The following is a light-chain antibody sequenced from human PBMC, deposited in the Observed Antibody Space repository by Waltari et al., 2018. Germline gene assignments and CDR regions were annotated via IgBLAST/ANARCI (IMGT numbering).Light chain of an antibody. V-gene: IGLV2-14*03. J-gene: IGLJ2*01. CDR2: AVS. Sequence: QSALTQPASVFGSLGQSVTISCTGTATDIGGYDSVSWYQQHSGKAPKLLIFAVSNRPSEISARFAASKSGNTASLSISGLQTEDEADYHCTSYTSKNTFIFGGGTRLTVL. CDR3: TSYTSKNTFI. CDR1: ATDIGGYDS.